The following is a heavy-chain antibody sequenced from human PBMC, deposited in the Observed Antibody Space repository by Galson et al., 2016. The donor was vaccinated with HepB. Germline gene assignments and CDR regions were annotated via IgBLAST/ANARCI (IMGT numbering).Heavy chain of an antibody. J-gene: IGHJ6*02. V-gene: IGHV3-7*01. CDR3: ARLYRYGYRDHYYGMDV. CDR2: IKDDGSET. Sequence: SLRLSCAASGFMFSSYWMTWVRQAPGKGLEWVANIKDDGSETYYVDSVKGRFTIPRDSGNNSLYLQMNRLRPEDAAVYYCARLYRYGYRDHYYGMDVCGQGTTVTVSS. CDR1: GFMFSSYW. D-gene: IGHD5-18*01.